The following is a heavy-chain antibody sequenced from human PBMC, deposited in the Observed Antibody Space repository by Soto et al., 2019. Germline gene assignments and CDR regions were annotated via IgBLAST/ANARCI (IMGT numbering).Heavy chain of an antibody. CDR3: IGSSYGSGWNFAY. Sequence: EVQVVESGGGLVQPGGSLILSCAASGFTFSDHYMDWVRQAPGKGLEWVGRVRNKANSHTTEYAASLKGRFIISRDDSKNSVFLQMNSLETEASAMYFCIGSSYGSGWNFAYWGQGTQVTVSS. CDR1: GFTFSDHY. CDR2: VRNKANSHTT. D-gene: IGHD6-19*01. J-gene: IGHJ4*02. V-gene: IGHV3-72*01.